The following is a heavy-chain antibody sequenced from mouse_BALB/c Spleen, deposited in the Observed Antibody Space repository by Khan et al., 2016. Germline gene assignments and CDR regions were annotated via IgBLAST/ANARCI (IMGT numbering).Heavy chain of an antibody. CDR1: GYTFTDYA. CDR2: ISTYSGNT. Sequence: QVQLKESGPELVRPGVSVKISCKGSGYTFTDYAMHWVKQSHAKSLEWIGVISTYSGNTNYTQKFKGKATITVDKSSSTAVMELARLTAEHAAIYCCARRGGNYGYAMDNWGQGTSVPVSS. CDR3: ARRGGNYGYAMDN. D-gene: IGHD1-1*02. V-gene: IGHV1S137*01. J-gene: IGHJ4*01.